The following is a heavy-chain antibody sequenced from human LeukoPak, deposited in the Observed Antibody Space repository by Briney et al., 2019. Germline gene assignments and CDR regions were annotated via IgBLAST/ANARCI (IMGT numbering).Heavy chain of an antibody. CDR1: GFTFSSYA. CDR2: ISGSGGST. D-gene: IGHD2-2*01. J-gene: IGHJ6*03. CDR3: ARNSIVVVPAALLYYYYMDV. V-gene: IGHV3-23*01. Sequence: PGGSLRLSCAASGFTFSSYAMSWVRQAPGEGLEWVSAISGSGGSTYCADSVKGRFTISRDNSKNTLYLQMNSLRAEDTAVYYCARNSIVVVPAALLYYYYMDVWGKGTTVTVSS.